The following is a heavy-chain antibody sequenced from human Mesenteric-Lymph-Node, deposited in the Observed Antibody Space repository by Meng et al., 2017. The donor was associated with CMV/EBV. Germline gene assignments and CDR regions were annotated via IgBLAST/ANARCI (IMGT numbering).Heavy chain of an antibody. CDR3: GRGQQTFDP. CDR2: ISPNTGDT. D-gene: IGHD1-1*01. Sequence: QVQLVQSGDEVKQPGASVKVSCKASGYSFPGYSIHWVRQAPGQGLEWMGRISPNTGDTIYEENFQGRVTMTRDTSINTAYMELSSLTSDDTAVYYCGRGQQTFDPWGQGTLVTVSS. J-gene: IGHJ5*02. V-gene: IGHV1-2*06. CDR1: GYSFPGYS.